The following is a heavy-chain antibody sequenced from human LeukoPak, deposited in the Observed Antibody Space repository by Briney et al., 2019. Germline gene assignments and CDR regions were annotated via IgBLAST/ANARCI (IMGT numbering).Heavy chain of an antibody. D-gene: IGHD4-17*01. V-gene: IGHV4-39*02. CDR2: IYSSGTT. CDR1: GGSISSSSYY. Sequence: PSETLSLTCTVSGGSISSSSYYWGWIRPPPGKGLEWIGNIYSSGTTYSNPSLKSRVTISVDTSKNQFSLKLSSVTAADTAVYYCARDYGAGGRDFDYWGQGTLVTVSS. J-gene: IGHJ4*02. CDR3: ARDYGAGGRDFDY.